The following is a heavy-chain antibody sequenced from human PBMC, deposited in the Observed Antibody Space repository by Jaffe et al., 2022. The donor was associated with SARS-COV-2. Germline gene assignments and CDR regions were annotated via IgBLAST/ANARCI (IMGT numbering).Heavy chain of an antibody. V-gene: IGHV3-74*03. CDR3: SRGDPFEY. CDR1: GFTFGTYF. Sequence: EVHLVESGGDLVQPGGSLRLSCVGSGFTFGTYFMHWVRRAPGKGLEWVSRIHSDGSRKTYADSVKGRFTTSRDNAQNILYLQMHSLRAEDTAAYFCSRGDPFEYWGHGTLVTVSS. J-gene: IGHJ4*01. CDR2: IHSDGSRK.